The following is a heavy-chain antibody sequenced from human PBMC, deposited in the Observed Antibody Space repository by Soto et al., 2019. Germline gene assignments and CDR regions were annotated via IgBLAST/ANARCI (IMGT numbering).Heavy chain of an antibody. J-gene: IGHJ4*02. D-gene: IGHD3-22*01. CDR2: ISYGGVNK. CDR1: GFTFSTSV. CDR3: AREEFEDGRGHFDY. Sequence: QVQLVESGGGVVQPGGSLRLSCAASGFTFSTSVMHWVRQAPGKGLEWMAIISYGGVNKYYADSVKGRFTISRDISESTLYLQMNSLRPEDTAVYYCAREEFEDGRGHFDYWGQGTLVSVSS. V-gene: IGHV3-30-3*01.